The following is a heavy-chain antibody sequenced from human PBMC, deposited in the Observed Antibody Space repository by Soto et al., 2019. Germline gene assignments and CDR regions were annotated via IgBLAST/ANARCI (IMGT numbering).Heavy chain of an antibody. D-gene: IGHD2-15*01. V-gene: IGHV3-64D*06. CDR1: GFNFSEST. CDR3: VKQAHGLDGVAFDY. CDR2: VSTSGRST. Sequence: EVQLVESGGGLVKPGGSLRLSCAASGFNFSESTIYWVRQVPGKGLEAISAVSTSGRSTYYADSVKDRFTISRDNSKNTLFLQMGSLRPEDTAIYYCVKQAHGLDGVAFDYWGQGTQVTVAS. J-gene: IGHJ4*02.